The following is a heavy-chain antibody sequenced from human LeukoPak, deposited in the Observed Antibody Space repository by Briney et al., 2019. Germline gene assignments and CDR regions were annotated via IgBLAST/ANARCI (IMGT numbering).Heavy chain of an antibody. CDR3: ARVIGTNYMDV. CDR2: IYSGGST. CDR1: GFTVSSNY. V-gene: IGHV3-53*01. D-gene: IGHD3-16*02. J-gene: IGHJ6*03. Sequence: GGSLRLSCAASGFTVSSNYMSWVRQAPGKGLEWVSVIYSGGSTYYADSVKGRFTISRDNSKNTLYLQMNSLRAEDTAVYYCARVIGTNYMDVWGKGTTVTISS.